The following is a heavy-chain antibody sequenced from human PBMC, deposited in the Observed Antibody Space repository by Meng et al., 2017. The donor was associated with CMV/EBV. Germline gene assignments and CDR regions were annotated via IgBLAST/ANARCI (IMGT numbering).Heavy chain of an antibody. D-gene: IGHD6-6*01. J-gene: IGHJ5*02. V-gene: IGHV1-46*01. CDR2: INPSGGST. Sequence: QVQLVHFGARVKKPGASGKVSCKASGYTFTSYYMHWVRQAPGQGLEWMGIINPSGGSTSYAQKFQGRVTMTRDTSTSTVYMELSSLRSEDTAVYYCAREEGIAARSDWFDPWGQGTLVTVSS. CDR3: AREEGIAARSDWFDP. CDR1: GYTFTSYY.